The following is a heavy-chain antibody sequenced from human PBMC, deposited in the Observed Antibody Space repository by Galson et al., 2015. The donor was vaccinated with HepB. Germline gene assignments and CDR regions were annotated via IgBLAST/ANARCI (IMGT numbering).Heavy chain of an antibody. CDR2: IWYDGSNK. CDR3: ARVWGPSGLRRYYYGMDV. V-gene: IGHV3-33*01. Sequence: SLRLSCAASGFTFSSYGMHWVRQAPGKGLEWVAVIWYDGSNKYYADSVKGRFTIPRDNSKNTLYLQMNSLRAEDTAVYYCARVWGPSGLRRYYYGMDVWGQGTTVTVSS. J-gene: IGHJ6*02. D-gene: IGHD1-14*01. CDR1: GFTFSSYG.